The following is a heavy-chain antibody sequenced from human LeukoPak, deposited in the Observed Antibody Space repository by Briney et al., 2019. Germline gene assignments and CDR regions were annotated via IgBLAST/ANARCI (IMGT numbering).Heavy chain of an antibody. D-gene: IGHD5-12*01. CDR1: GDSISSSSYC. CDR2: IYNSANT. CDR3: ARHSRSGYIGYENAFDI. J-gene: IGHJ3*02. V-gene: IGHV4-39*01. Sequence: SETLSLTCTVSGDSISSSSYCWDWIRQPPGKGLEWIGNIYNSANTHYNPSLKTRITMSVDTSKNQFSLKLNSVTAADTGIYYCARHSRSGYIGYENAFDIRGQGTMVTVSS.